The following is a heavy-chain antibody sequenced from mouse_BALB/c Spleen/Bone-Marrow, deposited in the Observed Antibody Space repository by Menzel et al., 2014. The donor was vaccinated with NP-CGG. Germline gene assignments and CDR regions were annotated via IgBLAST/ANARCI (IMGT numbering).Heavy chain of an antibody. CDR2: IYPSDSYT. J-gene: IGHJ2*01. V-gene: IGHV1-69*02. D-gene: IGHD2-10*02. CDR3: TRKYGPLYYLDY. CDR1: GYTFTSYW. Sequence: VQLQESGAELVRPGASVKLSCKASGYTFTSYWINWVKQRPGQGLEWIGNIYPSDSYTNYNQKFKDKATLTVDKSSSTAYMQLSSPKSEDSAVYYCTRKYGPLYYLDYWGQGTTLTVSS.